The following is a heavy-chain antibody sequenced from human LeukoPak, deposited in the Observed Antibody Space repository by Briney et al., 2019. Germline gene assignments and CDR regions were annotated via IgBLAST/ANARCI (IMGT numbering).Heavy chain of an antibody. CDR1: GGSISSSNW. J-gene: IGHJ5*02. CDR2: IYHSGST. V-gene: IGHV4-4*02. CDR3: ARGRDYYDSSGYYPPAVGFDP. D-gene: IGHD3-22*01. Sequence: SGTLSLTCAVSGGSISSSNWWSWVRQPPGKGLEWIGEIYHSGSTNYNPSLKSRVTISVDTSKNQFSLKLSSVTAADTAVYYCARGRDYYDSSGYYPPAVGFDPWGQGTLVTVSS.